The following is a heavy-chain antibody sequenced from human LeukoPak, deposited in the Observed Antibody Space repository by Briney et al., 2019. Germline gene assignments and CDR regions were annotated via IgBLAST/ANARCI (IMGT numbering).Heavy chain of an antibody. J-gene: IGHJ4*02. V-gene: IGHV4-38-2*01. D-gene: IGHD4-17*01. CDR2: VYYSGST. CDR3: ARNSTVTSPNTGYFDY. Sequence: SETLSLTCGVSGYSISSGDYWGWIRQPPGKGPEWIGSVYYSGSTHYNPSLKSRVTISVDTSRNQFSLKLSSVTAADTAVYYCARNSTVTSPNTGYFDYWGQGTLATVSS. CDR1: GYSISSGDY.